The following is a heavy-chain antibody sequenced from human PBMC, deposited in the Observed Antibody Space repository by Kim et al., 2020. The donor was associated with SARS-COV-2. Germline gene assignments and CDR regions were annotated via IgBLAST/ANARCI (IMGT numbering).Heavy chain of an antibody. CDR3: EKDGGAYLSNLDY. Sequence: YYADSVRGRLTISRDNSDNTVYLQMTSLRPEDTAWYFCEKDGGAYLSNLDYWGQGTLVTVSS. D-gene: IGHD1-26*01. J-gene: IGHJ4*02. V-gene: IGHV3-43D*03.